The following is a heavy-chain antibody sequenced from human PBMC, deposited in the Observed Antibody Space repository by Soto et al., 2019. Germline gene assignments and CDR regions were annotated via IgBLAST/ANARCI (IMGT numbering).Heavy chain of an antibody. CDR1: GGSISSSSYY. Sequence: SETLSLTCTVSGGSISSSSYYWGWIRQPPGKGLEWIGSIYYSGSTYYNPSLKSRVTISVDTSKNQFSLKLSSVTAADTAVYYCAMPDCSGGSCLRGAAYYGMDVWGQGTTVTV. CDR2: IYYSGST. D-gene: IGHD2-15*01. V-gene: IGHV4-39*01. CDR3: AMPDCSGGSCLRGAAYYGMDV. J-gene: IGHJ6*02.